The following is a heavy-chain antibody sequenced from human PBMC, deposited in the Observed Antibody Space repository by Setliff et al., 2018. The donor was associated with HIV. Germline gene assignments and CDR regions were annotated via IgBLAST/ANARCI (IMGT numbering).Heavy chain of an antibody. V-gene: IGHV4-34*01. J-gene: IGHJ3*02. Sequence: PSETLSLTCAVYGESLSGYYWSWLRQPPGKGLEWLGEINHSGTTNYNASLNRRVTISVDTSKNQFSLKLKSLTAADTAMYYCARGVWSGYYPDAFDIWGQGAMVTVSS. D-gene: IGHD3-3*01. CDR1: GESLSGYY. CDR3: ARGVWSGYYPDAFDI. CDR2: INHSGTT.